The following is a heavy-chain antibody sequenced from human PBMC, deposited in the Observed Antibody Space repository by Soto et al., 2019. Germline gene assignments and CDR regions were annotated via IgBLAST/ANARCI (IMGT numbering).Heavy chain of an antibody. J-gene: IGHJ5*02. V-gene: IGHV4-31*03. Sequence: PSETLSLTCTVSGGSISSGGYYWSWIRQHPGKGLEWIGYIYYSGSTYYNPSLKSRVIISVDTSKNQFSLKLSSVTAADTAVYYCARCQGLIRVSSGWYKGWFDPWGQGTLVTVSS. CDR2: IYYSGST. CDR3: ARCQGLIRVSSGWYKGWFDP. CDR1: GGSISSGGYY. D-gene: IGHD6-19*01.